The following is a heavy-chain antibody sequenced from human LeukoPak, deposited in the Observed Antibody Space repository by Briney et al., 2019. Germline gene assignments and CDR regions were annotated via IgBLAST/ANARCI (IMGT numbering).Heavy chain of an antibody. CDR3: ARVGRGWASQLQYYYYYMDV. CDR2: IYTSGST. CDR1: GGSISSGGYY. D-gene: IGHD2-2*01. Sequence: SETLSLTCTVSGGSISSGGYYWSWIRQPAGKGLEWIGHIYTSGSTNYNPSLKSRVTISVDTSKNQFSLKLSSVTAADTAVYYCARVGRGWASQLQYYYYYMDVWGKGTTVTISS. J-gene: IGHJ6*03. V-gene: IGHV4-61*09.